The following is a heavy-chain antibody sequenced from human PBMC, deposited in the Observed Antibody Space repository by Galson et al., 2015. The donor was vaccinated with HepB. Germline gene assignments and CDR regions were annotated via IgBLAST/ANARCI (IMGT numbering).Heavy chain of an antibody. Sequence: SLRLSCAASGFTFSSYEMNWVRQAPGKGLEWVSYISSSGSTIYYADSVKGRFTISRDNAKNSLYLQINSLRAEDTAVYYCARDIPPVYLRGHGYGMDVWGQGTTVTVSS. CDR1: GFTFSSYE. J-gene: IGHJ6*02. CDR2: ISSSGSTI. CDR3: ARDIPPVYLRGHGYGMDV. V-gene: IGHV3-48*03. D-gene: IGHD4-17*01.